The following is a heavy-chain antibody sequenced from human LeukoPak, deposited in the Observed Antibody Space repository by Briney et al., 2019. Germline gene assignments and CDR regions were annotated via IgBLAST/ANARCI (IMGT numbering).Heavy chain of an antibody. J-gene: IGHJ4*02. D-gene: IGHD6-13*01. CDR2: IISSSSYI. V-gene: IGHV3-21*04. CDR1: GFTFSSYS. Sequence: GGSLRLSCAASGFTFSSYSMNWVRQAPGKGLEWVSSIISSSSYIYYADSVKGRFTISRDNAKNSLYLQMNSLRAEDTAVYYCAKEVVAAGTNYWGQGTLVTVSS. CDR3: AKEVVAAGTNY.